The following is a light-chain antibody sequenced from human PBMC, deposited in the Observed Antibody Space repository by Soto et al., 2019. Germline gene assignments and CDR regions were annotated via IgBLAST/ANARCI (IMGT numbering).Light chain of an antibody. Sequence: EIVLTQSPGTLYLSPGASATLSCRASQSISSAYLAWYQQKPGQPPRLLIYDASSRATGIPDRFSGSGSGTDFTLTISRLEPEDFAVYYCQQYASSRTFRQGTKVDI. CDR3: QQYASSRT. CDR2: DAS. V-gene: IGKV3-20*01. J-gene: IGKJ1*01. CDR1: QSISSAY.